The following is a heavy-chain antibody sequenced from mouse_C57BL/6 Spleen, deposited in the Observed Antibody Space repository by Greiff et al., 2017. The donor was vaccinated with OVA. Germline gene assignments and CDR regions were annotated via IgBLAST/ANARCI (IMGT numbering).Heavy chain of an antibody. CDR3: AREEDLNAMDY. Sequence: QVQLQPGAELVKPGASVKMSCKASGYTFTSYWITWVKQRPGQGLEWIGDIYPGSGSTNYNEKFKSKATLTVDTSSSTAYMQLSSLTSEDSAVYYCAREEDLNAMDYWGQGTSVTVSS. CDR2: IYPGSGST. J-gene: IGHJ4*01. CDR1: GYTFTSYW. V-gene: IGHV1-55*01.